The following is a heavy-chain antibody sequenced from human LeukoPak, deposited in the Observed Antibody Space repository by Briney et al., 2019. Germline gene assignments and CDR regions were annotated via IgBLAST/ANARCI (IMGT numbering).Heavy chain of an antibody. Sequence: PSVTLSLTCTVSGGSISSDYWSWIRQPAGKGLEWIGRIYTTGSTNYSPSLKSRVTMSVDTSKNQFSLKLSSVTAADTAVYYCARDVKSRRRQWFGELSVYYYYYMDVWGKGTTVTISS. J-gene: IGHJ6*03. CDR3: ARDVKSRRRQWFGELSVYYYYYMDV. V-gene: IGHV4-4*07. CDR1: GGSISSDY. CDR2: IYTTGST. D-gene: IGHD3-10*01.